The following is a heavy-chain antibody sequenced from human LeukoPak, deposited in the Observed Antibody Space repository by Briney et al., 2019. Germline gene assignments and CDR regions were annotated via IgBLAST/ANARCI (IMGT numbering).Heavy chain of an antibody. Sequence: GGSLRLSCAASGFTVSSNYMSWVRQAPGKGLEWVSVIYSGGSTYYADSVKGRFTISRDNSKNTLYLQMNSLRAEDTAVYYCAKDRWELLSAGVGAFDIWGQGTMVTVSS. CDR3: AKDRWELLSAGVGAFDI. J-gene: IGHJ3*02. D-gene: IGHD1-26*01. V-gene: IGHV3-53*01. CDR1: GFTVSSNY. CDR2: IYSGGST.